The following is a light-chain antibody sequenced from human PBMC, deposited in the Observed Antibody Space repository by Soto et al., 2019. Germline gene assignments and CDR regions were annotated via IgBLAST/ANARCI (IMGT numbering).Light chain of an antibody. J-gene: IGKJ4*01. Sequence: DIQVTQSPSTLSASVGDRVTITCRASQSIIRWLAWYQQKPGKAPRLLIYDASNLESGVPSRFSGSGSGTEFTLTISSLQPDDFVTYYCQQYNAYSVTFGGGTRVEI. CDR2: DAS. CDR3: QQYNAYSVT. V-gene: IGKV1-5*01. CDR1: QSIIRW.